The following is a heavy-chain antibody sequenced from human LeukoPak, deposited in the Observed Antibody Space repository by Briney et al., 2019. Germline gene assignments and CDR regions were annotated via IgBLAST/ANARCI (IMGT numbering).Heavy chain of an antibody. CDR2: IKQDGSEK. CDR3: ARPLGRVKENAFDI. V-gene: IGHV3-7*03. J-gene: IGHJ3*02. D-gene: IGHD2-21*01. Sequence: GGSLRLSCAASGFTFSNYWMNWVRQAPGKGLEWVANIKQDGSEKYYVDSVEGGFSISRDNAKNSLYLQMNSLRVEDTAVYYCARPLGRVKENAFDIWGQGTMVTVSS. CDR1: GFTFSNYW.